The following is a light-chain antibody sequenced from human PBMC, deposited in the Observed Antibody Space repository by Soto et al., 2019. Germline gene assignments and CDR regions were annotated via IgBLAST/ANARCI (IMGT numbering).Light chain of an antibody. CDR2: AAS. V-gene: IGKV1-39*01. CDR1: QSISSY. Sequence: DIPMTQSPSSLSASVGDRVTITCRARQSISSYLNWYQQKPGKAPKLLIYAASSLQSGVPSRFSGSGSGTDFTLNISRLQPEDFATYYRQQSYSTPRTFGQGTKVEIK. J-gene: IGKJ1*01. CDR3: QQSYSTPRT.